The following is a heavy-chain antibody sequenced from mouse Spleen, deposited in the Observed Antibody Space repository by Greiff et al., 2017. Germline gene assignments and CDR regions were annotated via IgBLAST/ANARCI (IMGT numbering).Heavy chain of an antibody. Sequence: EVQLQQSGPGLVKPSQSLSLTCSVTGYSITSGYYWNWLRQFPGNKLEWMGYISYDGSNNYNPSLKNRISITRDTSKNQFFLKLNSVTTEDTATYYCARKLRYGAMDYWGQGTSVTVSS. CDR1: GYSITSGYY. J-gene: IGHJ4*01. CDR3: ARKLRYGAMDY. V-gene: IGHV3-6*01. CDR2: ISYDGSN. D-gene: IGHD1-1*01.